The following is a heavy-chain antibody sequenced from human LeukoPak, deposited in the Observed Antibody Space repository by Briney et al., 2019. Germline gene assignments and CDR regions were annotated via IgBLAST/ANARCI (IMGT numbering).Heavy chain of an antibody. CDR1: GFTFSSYA. CDR2: INGRGDST. V-gene: IGHV3-23*01. J-gene: IGHJ4*02. D-gene: IGHD3-16*01. Sequence: GGSLRLSCAASGFTFSSYAMSWVRQAPGKGLEWVSSINGRGDSTNYPDSVKGRFTISRDNSNNMLYMQLNDLRPGDTAVYYCATLMIATNFDYWGQGTLVTVSS. CDR3: ATLMIATNFDY.